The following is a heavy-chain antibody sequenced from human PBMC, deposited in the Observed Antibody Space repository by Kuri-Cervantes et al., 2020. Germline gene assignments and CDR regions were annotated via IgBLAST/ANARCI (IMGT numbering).Heavy chain of an antibody. D-gene: IGHD2-15*01. V-gene: IGHV1-69*05. J-gene: IGHJ6*03. CDR1: GGTFSSYA. CDR3: ARGVVYYYYMDV. CDR2: IIPIFGTA. Sequence: SVKVSCKASGGTFSSYAISWVRQAPGQGLEWMGGIIPIFGTANYAQKFQGRVTITTDESTSTAYMELGSLRSEDTAVYYCARGVVYYYYMDVWGKGTTVAVSS.